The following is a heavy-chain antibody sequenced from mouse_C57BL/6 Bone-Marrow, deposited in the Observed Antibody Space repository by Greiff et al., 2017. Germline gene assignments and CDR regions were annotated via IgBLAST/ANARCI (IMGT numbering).Heavy chain of an antibody. D-gene: IGHD1-1*01. CDR3: TTTVVDRYYFDY. J-gene: IGHJ2*01. V-gene: IGHV14-4*01. CDR2: IDPENGDT. Sequence: EVQVVESGAELVRPGASVKLSCTASGFNIKDDYMHWVKQRPEQGLEWIGWIDPENGDTEYASKFQGKATITADTSSNTAYLQLSSLTSEDTAVYYCTTTVVDRYYFDYGGQGTTLTVSS. CDR1: GFNIKDDY.